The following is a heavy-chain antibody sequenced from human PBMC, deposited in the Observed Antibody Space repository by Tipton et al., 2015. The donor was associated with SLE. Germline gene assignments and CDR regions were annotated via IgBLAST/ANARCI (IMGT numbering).Heavy chain of an antibody. V-gene: IGHV4-4*07. Sequence: TLSLTCTVSGGSISSYYWSWIRQPAGKGLEWIGRIYTSGSTYYNPSLKSRVTISVDTSKNQFSLKLSSVTAADTAVYYCARRGDIVALRWFDPWGQGTLVTVSS. CDR2: IYTSGST. D-gene: IGHD2-15*01. CDR3: ARRGDIVALRWFDP. CDR1: GGSISSYY. J-gene: IGHJ5*02.